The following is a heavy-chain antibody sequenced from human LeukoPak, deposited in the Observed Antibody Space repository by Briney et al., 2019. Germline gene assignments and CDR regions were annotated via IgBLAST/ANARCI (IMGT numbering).Heavy chain of an antibody. Sequence: PGGSLRLSCAASGFTFSSYEMNWVRQAPGKGLEWVSYISSSGSTIYYADSVKGRFTISRDNAKNSLYLQMNSLRAEDTAVYYCARSSSGYYRWFDPWGQGTLVTVSS. J-gene: IGHJ5*02. CDR1: GFTFSSYE. V-gene: IGHV3-48*03. D-gene: IGHD3-22*01. CDR2: ISSSGSTI. CDR3: ARSSSGYYRWFDP.